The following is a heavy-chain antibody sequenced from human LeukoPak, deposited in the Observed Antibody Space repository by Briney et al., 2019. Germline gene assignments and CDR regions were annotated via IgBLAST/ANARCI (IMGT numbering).Heavy chain of an antibody. CDR2: ISGNGGYT. Sequence: GGSLRLSCAASGFTFSSYAMSWVRQAPGKGLEWVSAISGNGGYTYYADSVKGRFTISRDNSKNTLYLQMNSLRAEDTAVYYCAKDKKLPYPFQHWGQGTLVTVSS. V-gene: IGHV3-23*01. J-gene: IGHJ1*01. CDR1: GFTFSSYA. CDR3: AKDKKLPYPFQH.